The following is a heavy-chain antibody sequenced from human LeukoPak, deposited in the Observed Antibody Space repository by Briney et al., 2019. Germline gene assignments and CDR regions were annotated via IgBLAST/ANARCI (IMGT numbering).Heavy chain of an antibody. Sequence: PGGSLRLSCAASGFTFSSYGMHWVRQAPGKGLEWVAFIRYDGSNKYYADSVKGRFTISRDNSKNTLYLQMNSLRAEDTAVYYCAKDGVDTAMVGYYWGQGTLVTVSS. CDR2: IRYDGSNK. V-gene: IGHV3-30*02. J-gene: IGHJ4*02. CDR3: AKDGVDTAMVGYY. CDR1: GFTFSSYG. D-gene: IGHD5-18*01.